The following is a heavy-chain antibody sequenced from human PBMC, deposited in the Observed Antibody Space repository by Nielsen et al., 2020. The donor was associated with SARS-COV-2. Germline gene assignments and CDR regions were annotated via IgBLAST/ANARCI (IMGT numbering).Heavy chain of an antibody. D-gene: IGHD3-9*01. J-gene: IGHJ5*02. CDR3: ARELPRGYDILTGYYSWFDP. CDR2: IYTDGRT. Sequence: SETLSLTCTVSGGSITSGSFYWSWLRQPAGKGLEWIGRIYTDGRTNYNPSLTSRVTISIDTSKNQFPLKMNSVTAADTAVYYCARELPRGYDILTGYYSWFDPWGQGTLVTVSS. V-gene: IGHV4-61*02. CDR1: GGSITSGSFY.